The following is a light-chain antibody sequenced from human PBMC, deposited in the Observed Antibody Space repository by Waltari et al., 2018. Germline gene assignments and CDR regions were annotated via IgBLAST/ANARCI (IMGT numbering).Light chain of an antibody. CDR3: QDYNSYT. V-gene: IGKV1-5*03. CDR2: KAS. Sequence: DIQMTQSPSTLSASVGDRVNITCRASQRISWWLAWFQQKPGKAPKLLIYKASSLQSGVPSRFSGSGFETEFTLTISSLQADDFATYYCQDYNSYTFGQGTKVEVK. CDR1: QRISWW. J-gene: IGKJ1*01.